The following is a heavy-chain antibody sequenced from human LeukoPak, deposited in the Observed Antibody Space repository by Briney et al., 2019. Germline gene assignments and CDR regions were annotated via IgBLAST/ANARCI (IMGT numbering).Heavy chain of an antibody. Sequence: SETLSLTCTVSGGSISGYYWSWLRQPPGKGVEWIGFIHYTGSTHCNPSLKSRVTISIDTSNNQLALRLTSVTAADTAVYYCARKGEHYYDSGKLWPAWFDSWGQGTLVTVSS. CDR3: ARKGEHYYDSGKLWPAWFDS. CDR2: IHYTGST. J-gene: IGHJ5*01. D-gene: IGHD3-10*01. V-gene: IGHV4-59*01. CDR1: GGSISGYY.